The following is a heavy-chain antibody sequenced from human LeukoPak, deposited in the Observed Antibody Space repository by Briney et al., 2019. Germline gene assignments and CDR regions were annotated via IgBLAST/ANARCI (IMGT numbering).Heavy chain of an antibody. D-gene: IGHD4-23*01. V-gene: IGHV3-73*01. Sequence: GGSLRLSCAASGFTFSGSAMHWVRQASGAGLEWVGRIRSKANNYATAYAASVKGRFTISRDDSKNTAYLQMNSLKTEDTAVYYCTKHPSDDGGAFDYWGQGTLVTVSS. CDR3: TKHPSDDGGAFDY. J-gene: IGHJ4*02. CDR2: IRSKANNYAT. CDR1: GFTFSGSA.